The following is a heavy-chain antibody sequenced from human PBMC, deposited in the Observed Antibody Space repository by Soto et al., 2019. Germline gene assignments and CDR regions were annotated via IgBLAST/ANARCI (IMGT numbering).Heavy chain of an antibody. J-gene: IGHJ6*02. Sequence: EVQLVESGGGLIQPEGSLRLSCAASGFTFNSYWMHWVRQAPGKGLVWVSRLNSDGSSRYYGDSMKGRFIISRDNVKNTLYLQINSLRDEDTAVYYCARGLKNKYGMDVGGQGTTFTVSS. D-gene: IGHD3-16*01. CDR2: LNSDGSSR. CDR1: GFTFNSYW. CDR3: ARGLKNKYGMDV. V-gene: IGHV3-74*01.